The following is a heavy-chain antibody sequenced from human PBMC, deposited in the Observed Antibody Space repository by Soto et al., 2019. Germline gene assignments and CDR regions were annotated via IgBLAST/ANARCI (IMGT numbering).Heavy chain of an antibody. Sequence: GASVKVSCKASGYTFTSYYMHWVRQAPGQGLEWMGIINPSGGSTSYAQKFQGRVTMTRDTSTSTVYMELSSLRSEDTAVYYCASDPTVLRYFDWSIDYWGQGTLVTVSS. D-gene: IGHD3-9*01. CDR2: INPSGGST. CDR1: GYTFTSYY. CDR3: ASDPTVLRYFDWSIDY. V-gene: IGHV1-46*03. J-gene: IGHJ4*02.